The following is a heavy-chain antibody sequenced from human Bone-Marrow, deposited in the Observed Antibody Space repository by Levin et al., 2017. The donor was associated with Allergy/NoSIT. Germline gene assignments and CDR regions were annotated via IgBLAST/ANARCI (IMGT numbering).Heavy chain of an antibody. J-gene: IGHJ4*02. V-gene: IGHV3-13*04. D-gene: IGHD2-2*01. CDR2: IGTAADS. CDR1: GFTFSSYD. CDR3: ARVALLRYCTSTSCSDSGYYFDY. Sequence: PGGSLRLSCAASGFTFSSYDMHWVRQATGRGLEWVSAIGTAADSYYSGSVKGRFTVSRDNAKNAFYLQMNSLRAGDTAVYYCARVALLRYCTSTSCSDSGYYFDYWGQGTLVTVSS.